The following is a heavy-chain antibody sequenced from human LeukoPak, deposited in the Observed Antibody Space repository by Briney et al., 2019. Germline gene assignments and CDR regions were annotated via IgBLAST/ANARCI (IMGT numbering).Heavy chain of an antibody. Sequence: PGGSLRLSCAASGSTFSSYSMNWVRQAPGKGLEWVLYISSSSSTIYYADSVKGRFTISRDNAKNSLYLQMNSLRAEDTAVYYCARGRQPLDYWGQGTLVTVSS. CDR3: ARGRQPLDY. CDR2: ISSSSSTI. D-gene: IGHD6-13*01. V-gene: IGHV3-48*01. J-gene: IGHJ4*02. CDR1: GSTFSSYS.